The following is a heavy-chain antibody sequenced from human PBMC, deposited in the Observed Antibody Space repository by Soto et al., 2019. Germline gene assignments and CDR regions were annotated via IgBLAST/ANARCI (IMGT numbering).Heavy chain of an antibody. D-gene: IGHD3-10*01. J-gene: IGHJ5*02. Sequence: QITLKESGPTLVKPTQTLTLTCTFSGFSLNSTGVGVGWIRQPPGKALEWLALISWNNNKLYSPSLRTRLSITKDTSKNQVVLTVTNMDPEDTGTYYCAHRRLVRGSNWFDPWGQGTLVIVFS. CDR2: ISWNNNK. V-gene: IGHV2-5*01. CDR3: AHRRLVRGSNWFDP. CDR1: GFSLNSTGVG.